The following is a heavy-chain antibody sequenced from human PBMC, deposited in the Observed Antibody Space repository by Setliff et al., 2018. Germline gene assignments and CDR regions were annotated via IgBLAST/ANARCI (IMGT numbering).Heavy chain of an antibody. CDR2: MNAGNGNT. CDR3: ARGRAHYYFSGSFMDY. V-gene: IGHV1-3*01. D-gene: IGHD3-10*01. CDR1: GYTFLNYD. Sequence: ASVKVSCKASGYTFLNYDIHWVRQAPGQELEWMGWMNAGNGNTEYSQKFKGRVTLSRDTSANIAYMELRSLTSEDTAVYYCARGRAHYYFSGSFMDYWGQGTLVTVSS. J-gene: IGHJ4*02.